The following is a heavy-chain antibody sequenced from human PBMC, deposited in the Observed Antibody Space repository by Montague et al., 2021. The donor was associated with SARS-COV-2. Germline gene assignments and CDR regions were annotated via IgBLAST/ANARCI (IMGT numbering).Heavy chain of an antibody. D-gene: IGHD2-2*01. V-gene: IGHV4-34*01. Sequence: SETLSLTCAVYSWSFSVYYWSWLRQSPRSGLEWIAEITHSGTANYNPSLKSRVSISVDTSKNQFTLKLTFVTAADTAMYYCAKEREVVRAARTLVAFDLWGQGTMVTVSS. CDR1: SWSFSVYY. CDR3: AKEREVVRAARTLVAFDL. CDR2: ITHSGTA. J-gene: IGHJ3*01.